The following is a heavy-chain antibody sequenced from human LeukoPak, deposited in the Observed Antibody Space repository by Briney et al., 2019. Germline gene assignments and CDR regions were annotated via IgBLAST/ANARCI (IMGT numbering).Heavy chain of an antibody. V-gene: IGHV3-74*01. CDR2: INSDGSST. J-gene: IGHJ4*02. CDR1: GFTFSSYW. Sequence: GGSLRLSCAASGFTFSSYWMHWVRQAPGKGLVWVSRINSDGSSTNYADSVKGRFTISRDNAKNTLYLQMNSLRAEDTAVYYCARLYSYHYYFDYWGQGTLVTASS. CDR3: ARLYSYHYYFDY. D-gene: IGHD2-2*02.